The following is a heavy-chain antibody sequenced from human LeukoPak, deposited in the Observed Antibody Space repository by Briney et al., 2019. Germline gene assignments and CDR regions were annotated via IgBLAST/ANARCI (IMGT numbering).Heavy chain of an antibody. CDR1: GGSISGTNW. J-gene: IGHJ4*02. CDR3: SRESGPFSTFGF. CDR2: ISLRGLT. V-gene: IGHV4-4*02. Sequence: PSGTLSPTCGVSGGSISGTNWWSWVRQPPGQGLEWIGEISLRGLTNYNPSLRSRLTMSLDESKNQVSLNLTSVTAADTAVYYCSRESGPFSTFGFWGQGTLVSVHS. D-gene: IGHD1-26*01.